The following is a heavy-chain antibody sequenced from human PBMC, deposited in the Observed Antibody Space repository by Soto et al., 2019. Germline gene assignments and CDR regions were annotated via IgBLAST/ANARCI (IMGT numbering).Heavy chain of an antibody. J-gene: IGHJ3*02. D-gene: IGHD2-21*02. CDR1: GFTIDDYA. Sequence: DVQLVESGGGLVQPGRPLRLSCAASGFTIDDYAMHWVRQAPGKGLEWVSGISWHSSSIGYADSVKGRFTISRDNAKNSLYLQMNSLRAEDTALYYCAKDTPAYCGGDCYSMVGAFDIWGQGTMVTVSS. V-gene: IGHV3-9*01. CDR3: AKDTPAYCGGDCYSMVGAFDI. CDR2: ISWHSSSI.